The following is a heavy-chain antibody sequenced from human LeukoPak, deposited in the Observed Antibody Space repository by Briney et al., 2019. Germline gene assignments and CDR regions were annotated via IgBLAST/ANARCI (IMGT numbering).Heavy chain of an antibody. J-gene: IGHJ1*01. V-gene: IGHV3-23*01. CDR2: ISGSGGST. D-gene: IGHD2-21*02. Sequence: GGSLRLSCAASGFTFSSYAMSWVRQAPGRGLEWVSAISGSGGSTYCADSVKGRFTISRDNSKNTLYLQMNSLRAEDTAVYYCAKPQGPHIVVVTAIPPEYFQHWGQGTLVTVSS. CDR1: GFTFSSYA. CDR3: AKPQGPHIVVVTAIPPEYFQH.